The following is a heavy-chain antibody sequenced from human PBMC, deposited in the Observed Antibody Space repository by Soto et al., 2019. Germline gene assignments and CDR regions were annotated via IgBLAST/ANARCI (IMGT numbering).Heavy chain of an antibody. CDR2: IWFDGSKE. CDR3: ARAHSMMLLDRFDP. V-gene: IGHV3-33*01. D-gene: IGHD3-16*01. J-gene: IGHJ5*02. Sequence: QVQLVESGGGVVQPGKSLRLSCAASGFKFRNYAIHWVRHAPGKGLEWLAVIWFDGSKEYYADSVKGRFTISRDNSKNTVFLHTNSLTADDSGVFYCARAHSMMLLDRFDPWGSGTLVTVPS. CDR1: GFKFRNYA.